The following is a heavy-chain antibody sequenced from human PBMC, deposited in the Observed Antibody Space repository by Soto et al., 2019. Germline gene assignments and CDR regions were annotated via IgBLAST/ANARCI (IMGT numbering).Heavy chain of an antibody. CDR3: ARSIAVPSSHIDH. J-gene: IGHJ4*02. D-gene: IGHD6-6*01. V-gene: IGHV4-59*01. CDR2: VYYTGST. Sequence: TLSLTCRVSGGSMSGYYWSWIRQAPGKGLEWIGYVYYTGSTNYNPSLQSRVTISVDTSNKQFSLSLRLVTAADTAVYFCARSIAVPSSHIDHWGQGIRVTVSS. CDR1: GGSMSGYY.